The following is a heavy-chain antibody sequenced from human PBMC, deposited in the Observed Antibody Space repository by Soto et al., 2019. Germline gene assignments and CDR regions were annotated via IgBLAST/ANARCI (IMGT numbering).Heavy chain of an antibody. CDR3: ATDRYCSASNCFSEKNY. D-gene: IGHD2-15*01. V-gene: IGHV3-48*02. J-gene: IGHJ4*02. Sequence: EVQLVESGGGLAQPGGSLRLTCVASGFTFSTYTMNWVRQAPGQGLEWISYITTSGTVIYYADSVKGRFTISRDNAQNSLYLQMDSLRDEDTAVYYCATDRYCSASNCFSEKNYWGQGNRVTVSS. CDR1: GFTFSTYT. CDR2: ITTSGTVI.